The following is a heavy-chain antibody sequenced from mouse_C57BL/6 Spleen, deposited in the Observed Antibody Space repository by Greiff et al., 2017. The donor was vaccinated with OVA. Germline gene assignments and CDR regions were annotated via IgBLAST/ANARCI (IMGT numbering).Heavy chain of an antibody. Sequence: EVQGVESGGGLVKPGGSLKLSCAASGFTFSSYAMSWVRQTPEKRLEWVATISDGGSYTYYPDNVKGRFTISRDNAKNNLYLQMSHLKSEDTAMYYCARKDYYGSLGAMDYWGQGTSVTVSS. CDR3: ARKDYYGSLGAMDY. D-gene: IGHD1-1*01. V-gene: IGHV5-4*01. CDR1: GFTFSSYA. CDR2: ISDGGSYT. J-gene: IGHJ4*01.